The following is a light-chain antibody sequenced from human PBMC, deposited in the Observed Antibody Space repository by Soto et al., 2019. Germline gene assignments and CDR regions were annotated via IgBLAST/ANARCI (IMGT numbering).Light chain of an antibody. J-gene: IGKJ4*01. CDR3: QQYNNWPLT. CDR2: DAS. Sequence: EIVLTQSPGTLSLSPGEIAILYFSASQSVSSYLACYQQKPGQAPRLLIYDASNRATGIPARFSGSGSGTEFTLTISSLQSEDFAVYYCQQYNNWPLTFGGGTKVDIK. CDR1: QSVSSY. V-gene: IGKV3D-15*01.